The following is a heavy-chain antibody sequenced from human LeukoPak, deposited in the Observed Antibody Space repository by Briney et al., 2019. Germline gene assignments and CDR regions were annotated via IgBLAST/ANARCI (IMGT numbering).Heavy chain of an antibody. CDR3: TRESGSSRFFDF. CDR2: IYNDGSAT. D-gene: IGHD6-6*01. Sequence: QTGGSLRLSCVVSGXTFSDHRIHWVRQPPGKGLVWVSRIYNDGSATTYADSVKGRFTISRDNAKNTLYLQMNSLRAEDTAVYYCTRESGSSRFFDFWGQGTPVTVSS. J-gene: IGHJ4*02. V-gene: IGHV3-74*01. CDR1: GXTFSDHR.